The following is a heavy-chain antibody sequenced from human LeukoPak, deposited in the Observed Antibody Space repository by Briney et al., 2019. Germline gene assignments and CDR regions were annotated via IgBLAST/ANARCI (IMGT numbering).Heavy chain of an antibody. CDR1: GGSISSGDYY. J-gene: IGHJ6*04. CDR2: IYYSGST. D-gene: IGHD3-16*01. V-gene: IGHV4-30-4*01. CDR3: ARVGGDYGMDV. Sequence: SQTLSLTCTVSGGSISSGDYYWSWIRQPPGKGLEWIGYIYYSGSTYYNPSLKSRVTISVDTSKNQFSLKLSSVTAADTAVYCCARVGGDYGMDVWGKGTTVTVSS.